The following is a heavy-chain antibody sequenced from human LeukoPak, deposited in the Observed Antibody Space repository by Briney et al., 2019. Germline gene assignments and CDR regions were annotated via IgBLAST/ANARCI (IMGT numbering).Heavy chain of an antibody. CDR3: ARVESAWRWFDP. J-gene: IGHJ5*02. Sequence: SQTLSLTCTVSGGSISSGGYYRSWIRQPPGKGLEWIGYIYYSGSTNYNPSLKSRVTISVDTSKNQFSLKLSSVTAADTAVYYCARVESAWRWFDPWGQGTLVTVSS. CDR1: GGSISSGGYY. CDR2: IYYSGST. D-gene: IGHD2-2*01. V-gene: IGHV4-61*08.